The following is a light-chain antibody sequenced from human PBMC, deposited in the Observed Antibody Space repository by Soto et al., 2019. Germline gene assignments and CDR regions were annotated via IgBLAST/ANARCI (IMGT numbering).Light chain of an antibody. J-gene: IGLJ2*01. Sequence: QSVLTQPPSASGSPGQSVTISCTGTSRDVGGYNYVSWYQQHPGKAPKLVIYEVSKRPSGVPDRFSGSKSGNTASLTVSGLQAEDEADYYCNSYAGDSNVVFGGGTKLTVL. CDR2: EVS. CDR1: SRDVGGYNY. V-gene: IGLV2-8*01. CDR3: NSYAGDSNVV.